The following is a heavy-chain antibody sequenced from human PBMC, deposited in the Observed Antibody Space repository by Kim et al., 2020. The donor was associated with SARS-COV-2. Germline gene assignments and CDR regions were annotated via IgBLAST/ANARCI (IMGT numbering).Heavy chain of an antibody. CDR1: GFTFSSYS. Sequence: GGSLRLSCAASGFTFSSYSMSWVRQAPGKGLEWVSTINSYYNIYYADPLKGRFTNSRDNGKNSLYLQLNSLSADDTAVYYCARDSSGWSRDYWGQGTLVTVSS. V-gene: IGHV3-21*01. J-gene: IGHJ4*02. CDR3: ARDSSGWSRDY. D-gene: IGHD6-19*01. CDR2: INSYYNI.